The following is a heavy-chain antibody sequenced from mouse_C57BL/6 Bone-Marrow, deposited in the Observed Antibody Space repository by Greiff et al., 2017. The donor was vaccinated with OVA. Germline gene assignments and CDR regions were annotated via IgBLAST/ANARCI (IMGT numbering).Heavy chain of an antibody. CDR2: ISSGGGYT. Sequence: EVMLVESGGDLVKPGGSLKLSCAASGFTFTSYGMSWVRQTPDKRLEWVATISSGGGYTNYPDSVKGRFTISRDNAKNTLYLQMSSLKSEDTAMYYCAREFAYWGQGTLVTVSA. CDR3: AREFAY. V-gene: IGHV5-6*02. CDR1: GFTFTSYG. J-gene: IGHJ3*01.